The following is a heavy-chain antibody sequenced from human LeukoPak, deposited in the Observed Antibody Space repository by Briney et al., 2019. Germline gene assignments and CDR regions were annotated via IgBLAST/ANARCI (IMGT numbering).Heavy chain of an antibody. CDR2: IKQDGSEK. J-gene: IGHJ1*01. CDR3: ARCPTGSSWYGPEYFQE. D-gene: IGHD6-13*01. V-gene: IGHV3-7*01. CDR1: GFTFSSYW. Sequence: GGSLRLSCAASGFTFSSYWMSWVRQAPGKGLEWVANIKQDGSEKYYVDSVKGRFTISRDNAKNSLYLQMNSLRAEDTAVYYCARCPTGSSWYGPEYFQEWGQGNL.